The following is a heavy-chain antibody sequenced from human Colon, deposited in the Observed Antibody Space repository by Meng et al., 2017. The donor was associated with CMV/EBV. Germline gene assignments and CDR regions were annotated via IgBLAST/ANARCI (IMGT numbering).Heavy chain of an antibody. J-gene: IGHJ4*02. CDR2: IRHVATDK. V-gene: IGHV3-30*02. CDR1: GFTFSDYG. CDR3: AKDIGTWTLGYYLDY. D-gene: IGHD7-27*01. Sequence: GESLKISCTASGFTFSDYGMYWVRQAPGAGLEWVTYIRHVATDKYYTDSVKGRFTVSRDNSKNTIYLQMNNLRPADMAVYYCAKDIGTWTLGYYLDYWGQGTLVTVSS.